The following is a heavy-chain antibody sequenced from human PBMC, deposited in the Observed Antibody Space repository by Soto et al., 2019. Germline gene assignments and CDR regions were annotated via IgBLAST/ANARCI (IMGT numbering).Heavy chain of an antibody. V-gene: IGHV4-59*08. J-gene: IGHJ4*02. CDR1: GGSISSNY. CDR3: ARHYDILTGYYIPYYFDY. D-gene: IGHD3-9*01. Sequence: QVQLQESGPGLLKPSETLSLTCTVSGGSISSNYWSWIRQPPGKGLEWIGYIYYSGSTNYNPSLKSRVTISVDTSKNQFSLKLSSVTAADTAVYYCARHYDILTGYYIPYYFDYWGQGTLVTVSS. CDR2: IYYSGST.